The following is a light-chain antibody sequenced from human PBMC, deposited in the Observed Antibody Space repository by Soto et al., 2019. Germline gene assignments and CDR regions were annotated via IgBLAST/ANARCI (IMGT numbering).Light chain of an antibody. V-gene: IGLV1-44*01. Sequence: QSVLTQPHSASGTPGQRVTISCSGSSSNIGSNSVHWFQQVPGTAPKPLIYSSNQRPSGVPERFSGSKSGISASLAISGLQSEDEADYYCAAWDDSLNGHIFGTGTKLTVL. J-gene: IGLJ1*01. CDR3: AAWDDSLNGHI. CDR2: SSN. CDR1: SSNIGSNS.